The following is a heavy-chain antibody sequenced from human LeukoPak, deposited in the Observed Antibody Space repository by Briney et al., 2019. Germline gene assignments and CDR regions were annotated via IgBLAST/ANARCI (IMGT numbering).Heavy chain of an antibody. CDR1: GGSISSYY. D-gene: IGHD2-2*01. CDR3: ARDCSSTSCYHDAFDI. CDR2: IYYSGST. J-gene: IGHJ3*02. V-gene: IGHV4-59*01. Sequence: PSETLSLTCTVSGGSISSYYWSWIRQPPGKGLEWIGYIYYSGSTNYNPSLKSRVTISVDTSKNQFSLKLSSVTAADTAVYYCARDCSSTSCYHDAFDIWGQGTMVTVSS.